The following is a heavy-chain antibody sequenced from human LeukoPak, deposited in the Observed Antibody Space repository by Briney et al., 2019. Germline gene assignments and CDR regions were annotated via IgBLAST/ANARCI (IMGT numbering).Heavy chain of an antibody. D-gene: IGHD3-22*01. V-gene: IGHV1-18*01. Sequence: ASVKVSCKASGYTFTSYGISWVQQAPGQGLEWMGWISAYNGNTNYAQKLQGRVTMTTDTSTSTAYMELRSLRSDDTAVYYCAREGDFSYYDSSGYYYWGQGTLVTVSS. CDR3: AREGDFSYYDSSGYYY. CDR2: ISAYNGNT. J-gene: IGHJ4*02. CDR1: GYTFTSYG.